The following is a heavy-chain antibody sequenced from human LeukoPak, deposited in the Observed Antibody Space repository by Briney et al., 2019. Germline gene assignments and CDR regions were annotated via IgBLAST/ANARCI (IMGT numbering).Heavy chain of an antibody. CDR3: AKSRGYCTSTNCFPFDY. Sequence: GGSLRLSCAASGFTFSNYGMIWVRQAPGKGLEWVSTISGSGGSTYYADSVKGRFTISRDNSKNTLYLQMNSLRAEDTAVYFCAKSRGYCTSTNCFPFDYWGQGTLVTVSS. J-gene: IGHJ4*02. V-gene: IGHV3-23*01. CDR1: GFTFSNYG. CDR2: ISGSGGST. D-gene: IGHD2-2*01.